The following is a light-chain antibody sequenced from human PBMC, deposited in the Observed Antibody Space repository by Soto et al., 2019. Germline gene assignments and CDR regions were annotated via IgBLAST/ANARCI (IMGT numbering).Light chain of an antibody. CDR3: AAWDDSLRGVV. Sequence: QSVLTQPPSASGTPGQRVTISCSGSSSNIGSNYVYWYQQLPGTAPKLLIYRNNQRPSGVPDRVSGSKSGTSASLASSGLRSEEEADYYCAAWDDSLRGVVFGGGTKLTVL. CDR1: SSNIGSNY. V-gene: IGLV1-47*01. CDR2: RNN. J-gene: IGLJ2*01.